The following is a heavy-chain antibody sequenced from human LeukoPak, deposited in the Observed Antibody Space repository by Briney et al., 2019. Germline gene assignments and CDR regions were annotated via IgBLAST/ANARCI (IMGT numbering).Heavy chain of an antibody. V-gene: IGHV4-59*01. D-gene: IGHD3-10*01. J-gene: IGHJ5*02. Sequence: SETLSLTCTVSGGSISSYYWSWIRQPPGKGLEWIGYIYYSGSTNYNPSLKSRVTISVDTSKNQFSLKLSSVTAADTAVYYCARVATRITMVRVVNLGWFDPWGQGTLVTVSS. CDR1: GGSISSYY. CDR3: ARVATRITMVRVVNLGWFDP. CDR2: IYYSGST.